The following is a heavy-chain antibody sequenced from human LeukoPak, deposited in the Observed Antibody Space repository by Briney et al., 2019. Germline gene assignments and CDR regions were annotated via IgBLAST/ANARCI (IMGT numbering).Heavy chain of an antibody. D-gene: IGHD2/OR15-2a*01. CDR1: GFTFSSYA. J-gene: IGHJ4*02. V-gene: IGHV3-23*01. Sequence: GGSLRLSCAASGFTFSSYAMSWVRQAPGKGLEWVSAISGSGGSTYYADSVKGRFTISRDNAKNSLYLQMNSLRAEDTAVYYCARGPTRANSTDYWGQGALVTVSS. CDR2: ISGSGGST. CDR3: ARGPTRANSTDY.